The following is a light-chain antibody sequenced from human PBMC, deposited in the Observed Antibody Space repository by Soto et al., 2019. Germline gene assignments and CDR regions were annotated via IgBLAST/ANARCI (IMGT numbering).Light chain of an antibody. CDR3: LQHNTYPPT. CDR2: AAS. CDR1: QGIRND. J-gene: IGKJ1*01. V-gene: IGKV1-17*01. Sequence: MTQTPPSLSVAPGQPASISCKSSQGIRNDLGWYQQKPGQAPTRLIYAASNLHSGVPSRFSGSGSGTEFTLTISSLQPEDFATYYCLQHNTYPPTFGQGPKVDIK.